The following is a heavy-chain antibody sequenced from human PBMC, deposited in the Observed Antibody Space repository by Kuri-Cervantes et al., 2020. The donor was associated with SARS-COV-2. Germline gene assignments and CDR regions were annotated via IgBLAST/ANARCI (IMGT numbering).Heavy chain of an antibody. J-gene: IGHJ4*02. D-gene: IGHD3-22*01. Sequence: GGSLRLSCAASGFILSRYWMTWVRQAPGKGLEWVANINQDGSEKYYVDSVKGRFTLSRDNAKNSLYLQMNSLRVEDTAVYYCARDRSYYDSGGYYFDLWGQGAPVTVSS. V-gene: IGHV3-7*05. CDR3: ARDRSYYDSGGYYFDL. CDR2: INQDGSEK. CDR1: GFILSRYW.